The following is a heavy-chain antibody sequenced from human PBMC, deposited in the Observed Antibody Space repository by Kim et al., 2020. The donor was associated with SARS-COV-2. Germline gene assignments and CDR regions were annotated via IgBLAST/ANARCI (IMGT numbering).Heavy chain of an antibody. J-gene: IGHJ4*02. Sequence: GGSLRLSCAASGFTFSSYSMNWVRQAPGKGLEWVSSIRSSSSYIYYADSWKGRFTISRDNAKNSLDMQMNSLRAEDTAVYYCARHRDHSSGWYSGGYWGQGTLVTVSS. V-gene: IGHV3-21*01. CDR3: ARHRDHSSGWYSGGY. CDR2: IRSSSSYI. CDR1: GFTFSSYS. D-gene: IGHD6-19*01.